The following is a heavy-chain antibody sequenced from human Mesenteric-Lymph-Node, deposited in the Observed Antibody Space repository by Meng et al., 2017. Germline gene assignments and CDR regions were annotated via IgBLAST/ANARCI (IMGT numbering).Heavy chain of an antibody. V-gene: IGHV6-1*01. J-gene: IGHJ4*02. CDR1: GDSVSSNSAA. D-gene: IGHD3-22*01. CDR3: ARDFHDYYDSSGYYPYYFNY. Sequence: SCAISGDSVSSNSAAWNWIRQSPSRGLEWLGKTYYRSKWYNDYAVSVKSRITINPDTSKNQFSLQLNSVTPEDTAVYYCARDFHDYYDSSGYYPYYFNYWGQGTLVTVSS. CDR2: TYYRSKWYN.